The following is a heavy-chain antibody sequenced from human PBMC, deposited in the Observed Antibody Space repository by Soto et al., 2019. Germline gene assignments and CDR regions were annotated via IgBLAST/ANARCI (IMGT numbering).Heavy chain of an antibody. CDR3: ARQPYDSTGYYYGA. J-gene: IGHJ5*02. D-gene: IGHD3-22*01. CDR2: MYSGGNT. CDR1: GGSFSSSTYY. Sequence: QLQLQESGPGLVKPSETLSLTCTVYGGSFSSSTYYCGWIRQPPGKGLEWIGSMYSGGNTYYNPSLKSRVPVSVDTSKKHFSLKLTPVTAADTAMYYCARQPYDSTGYYYGAWGQGTLVTVSS. V-gene: IGHV4-39*01.